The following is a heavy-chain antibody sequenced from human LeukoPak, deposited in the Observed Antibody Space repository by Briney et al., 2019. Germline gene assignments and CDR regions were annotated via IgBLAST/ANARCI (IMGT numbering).Heavy chain of an antibody. CDR1: GFTFSSYW. CDR3: ARTINWNYVGVDY. CDR2: IKQDGSEK. Sequence: PGGSLRLSCAASGFTFSSYWMSWVRQAPGKGLEWVANIKQDGSEKYYVDSVKGRFTISRDSAKNSLYLQMNSRRAEDTAVYYCARTINWNYVGVDYWGQGTLVTVSS. J-gene: IGHJ4*02. D-gene: IGHD1-7*01. V-gene: IGHV3-7*01.